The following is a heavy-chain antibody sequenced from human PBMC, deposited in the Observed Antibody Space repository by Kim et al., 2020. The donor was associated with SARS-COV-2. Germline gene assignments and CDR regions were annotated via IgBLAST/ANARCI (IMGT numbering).Heavy chain of an antibody. V-gene: IGHV3-21*01. CDR2: ISSSSSYI. D-gene: IGHD3-22*01. Sequence: GGSLRLSCAASGFTFSSYSMNWVRQAPGKGLEWVSSISSSSSYIYYADSVKGRFTISRDNAKNSLYLQMNSLRAEDTAVYYCARFCEPDYCGSSGYYGWFDPGGQGTLVTVSS. CDR1: GFTFSSYS. CDR3: ARFCEPDYCGSSGYYGWFDP. J-gene: IGHJ5*02.